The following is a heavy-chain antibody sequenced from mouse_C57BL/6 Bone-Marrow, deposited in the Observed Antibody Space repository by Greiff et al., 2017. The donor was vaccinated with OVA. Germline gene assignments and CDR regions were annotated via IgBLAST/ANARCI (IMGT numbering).Heavy chain of an antibody. CDR3: TIYDGYYEAY. Sequence: DVQLQESGTVLARPGASVKMSCKTSGYTFTSYWMHWVKQRPGQGLEWIGAIYPGNSDTSYNQKFKGKAKLTAVTSASTSSMELSSLTNEDSAVYYCTIYDGYYEAYWGQGTLVTVSA. CDR2: IYPGNSDT. CDR1: GYTFTSYW. V-gene: IGHV1-5*01. J-gene: IGHJ3*01. D-gene: IGHD2-3*01.